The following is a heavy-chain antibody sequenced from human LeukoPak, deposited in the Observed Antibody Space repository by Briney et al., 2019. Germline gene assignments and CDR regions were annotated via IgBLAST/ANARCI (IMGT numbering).Heavy chain of an antibody. CDR3: AKEIGRRYSVDV. D-gene: IGHD2-21*01. V-gene: IGHV3-21*01. J-gene: IGHJ6*02. CDR1: GFSFSSYG. Sequence: GGSLRLSCAASGFSFSSYGMYWVRQAPGKGLEWVASIGVVSDYVYYPDSLKGRFTIFRDNPKNSLYLQIDSLRDEDTAVYYCAKEIGRRYSVDVWGQRTTVVVSS. CDR2: IGVVSDYV.